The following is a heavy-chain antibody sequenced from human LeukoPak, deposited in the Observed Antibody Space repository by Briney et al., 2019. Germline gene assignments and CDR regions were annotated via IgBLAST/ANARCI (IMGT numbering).Heavy chain of an antibody. CDR3: AKAPVWNYYYGLDV. D-gene: IGHD2-21*01. J-gene: IGHJ6*02. CDR2: ISGSGGST. CDR1: GFTFSSYA. V-gene: IGHV3-23*01. Sequence: GALRLSCAASGFTFSSYAMSWVRQAPGKGLEWVSAISGSGGSTYYADSVKGRFTISRDNSKNTLYLQMNSLRAEDTAVYYCAKAPVWNYYYGLDVWGQGTTVTVSS.